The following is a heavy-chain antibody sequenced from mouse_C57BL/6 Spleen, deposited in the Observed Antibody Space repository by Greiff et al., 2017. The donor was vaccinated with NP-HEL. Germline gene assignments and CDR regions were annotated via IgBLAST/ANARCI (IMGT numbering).Heavy chain of an antibody. J-gene: IGHJ1*03. V-gene: IGHV1-69*01. CDR2: IDPSDSYT. CDR1: GYTFTSYW. CDR3: ARRLLIRVGGYFDV. Sequence: QVQLKQSGAELVMPGASVKLSCKASGYTFTSYWMHWVKQRPGQGLEWIGEIDPSDSYTNYKQKFKGKSTLTGDKSSSPAYLQPSSLTTEDSAVDYGARRLLIRVGGYFDVWGTGTTVTVST. D-gene: IGHD1-1*01.